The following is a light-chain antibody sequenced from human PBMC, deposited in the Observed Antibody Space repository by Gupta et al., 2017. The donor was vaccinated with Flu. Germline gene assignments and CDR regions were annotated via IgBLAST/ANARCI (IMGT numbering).Light chain of an antibody. CDR2: GAS. V-gene: IGKV1D-12*01. Sequence: DIQMTQSPSSESASVGDRVIITCRASQSINNWLAWYQQKPGEAPKLLIYGASNLHSGVPSRFSGSGSGTYFTLTITSLQPEDFATYFCQQTNSFPFSFGPGTKVDIK. J-gene: IGKJ3*01. CDR1: QSINNW. CDR3: QQTNSFPFS.